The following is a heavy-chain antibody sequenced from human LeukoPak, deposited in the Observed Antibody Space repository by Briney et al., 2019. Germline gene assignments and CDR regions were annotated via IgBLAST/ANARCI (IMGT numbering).Heavy chain of an antibody. CDR1: GYSISSGYY. CDR2: IYHSGST. Sequence: SETLSLTCTVSGYSISSGYYWGWIRQPPGQGLEWIGSIYHSGSTNYNPSLKSRVTISVDTSKNQFSLKLSSVTAADTAVYYCARGTTLWFGELSDYYYMDVWGKGTTVTISS. CDR3: ARGTTLWFGELSDYYYMDV. D-gene: IGHD3-10*01. V-gene: IGHV4-38-2*02. J-gene: IGHJ6*03.